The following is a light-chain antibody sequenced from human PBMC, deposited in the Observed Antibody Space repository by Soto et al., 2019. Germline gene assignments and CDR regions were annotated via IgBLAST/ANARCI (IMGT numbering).Light chain of an antibody. CDR3: QKYNSAPQT. V-gene: IGKV1-27*01. CDR1: QGISNY. Sequence: DIQMTQSPSSLSASVGDRVTITCRASQGISNYLAWYQQKPGKVPKLLMYAASTLQSGVTSRFSGSGSGTEFTLIISSLQPEDVATYYCQKYNSAPQTFGPGTKVDIK. J-gene: IGKJ3*01. CDR2: AAS.